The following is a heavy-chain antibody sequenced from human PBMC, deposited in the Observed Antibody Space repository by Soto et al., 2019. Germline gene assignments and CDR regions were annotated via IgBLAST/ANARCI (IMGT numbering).Heavy chain of an antibody. CDR2: INAGNGNT. D-gene: IGHD4-17*01. V-gene: IGHV1-3*01. CDR1: GYTFTSYA. Sequence: ASVKVSCKASGYTFTSYAIHLVRQAPGQRLEWMEWINAGNGNTKYSQKFQGRVTITRDTSANTAYMELSSLRSGDTAVYYCARETYGDYVGYFDPWGQGIQVTVSS. CDR3: ARETYGDYVGYFDP. J-gene: IGHJ5*02.